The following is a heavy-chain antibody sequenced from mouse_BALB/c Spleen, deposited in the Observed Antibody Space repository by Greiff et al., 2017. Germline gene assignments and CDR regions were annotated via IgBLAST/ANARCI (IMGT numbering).Heavy chain of an antibody. Sequence: EVHLVESGGGLVKPGGSLKLSCAASGFTFSSYAMSWVRQTPEKRLEWVATISSGGSYTYYPDSVKGRFTISRDNAKNTLYLQMSSLRSEDTAMYYCARRGGYDAMDYWGQGTSVTVSS. V-gene: IGHV5-9-3*01. J-gene: IGHJ4*01. CDR2: ISSGGSYT. CDR1: GFTFSSYA. CDR3: ARRGGYDAMDY.